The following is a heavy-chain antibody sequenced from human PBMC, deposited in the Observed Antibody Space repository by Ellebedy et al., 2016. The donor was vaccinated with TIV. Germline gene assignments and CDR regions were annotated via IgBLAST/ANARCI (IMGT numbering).Heavy chain of an antibody. J-gene: IGHJ4*02. V-gene: IGHV4-59*01. CDR1: GGSISGYY. CDR3: ARNDRYFDF. CDR2: IYYSGNT. D-gene: IGHD3-22*01. Sequence: MPSETLSLTCTVSGGSISGYYWSWVRQPPGKGLEWIGYIYYSGNTNYNPSLESRATKSLDMSEWRFSLELTSVTAADTAVYYCARNDRYFDFWGQGILVTVSP.